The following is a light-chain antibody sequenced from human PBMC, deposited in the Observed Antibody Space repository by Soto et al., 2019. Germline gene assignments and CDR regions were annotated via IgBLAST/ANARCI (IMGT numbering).Light chain of an antibody. CDR3: QQYNDWPSMYT. Sequence: EIVLTQSPGTLSLSPGERATLSCRASQSVSSSYLAWYQQKPGQAPRLLIYGTSSRATAIPDRFSGSGSGTDFTLTISRLEPEDFAVYYCQQYNDWPSMYTFGQGTKLEMK. J-gene: IGKJ2*01. CDR2: GTS. V-gene: IGKV3-20*01. CDR1: QSVSSSY.